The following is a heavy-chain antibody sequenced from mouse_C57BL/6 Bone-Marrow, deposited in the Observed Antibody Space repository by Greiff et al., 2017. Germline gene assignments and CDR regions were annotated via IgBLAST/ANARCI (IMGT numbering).Heavy chain of an antibody. CDR3: AMGDYDTWFAY. CDR1: GYTFTSYD. CDR2: IYPRDGST. D-gene: IGHD2-4*01. J-gene: IGHJ3*01. Sequence: QVQLQQSGPELVKPGASVKLSCKASGYTFTSYDINWVKQRPGQGLEWIGWIYPRDGSTKYNEKVKGKATLTVDTSSSTAYRELHSLTSEDSAVYFCAMGDYDTWFAYWGQGTLVTVSA. V-gene: IGHV1-85*01.